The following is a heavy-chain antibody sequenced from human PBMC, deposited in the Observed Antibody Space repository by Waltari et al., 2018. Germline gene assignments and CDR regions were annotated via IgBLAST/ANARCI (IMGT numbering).Heavy chain of an antibody. CDR2: IKQDGSEK. CDR1: GFPFSSGW. V-gene: IGHV3-7*01. CDR3: ARVTGATRSFDY. J-gene: IGHJ4*02. Sequence: EVQLVESGGDSVQPGGSLRLSCAASGFPFSSGWRRWVPQAPGKGLEWVASIKQDGSEKNYVDSVKGRFTISRDNAKNSLYLQMNSLRAEDTAVYYCARVTGATRSFDYWGQGILVTVSS.